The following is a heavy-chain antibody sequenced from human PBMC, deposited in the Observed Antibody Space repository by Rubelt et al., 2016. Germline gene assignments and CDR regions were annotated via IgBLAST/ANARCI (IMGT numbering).Heavy chain of an antibody. CDR3: ARVAAAASLTHYLNY. CDR2: ITGSGGGT. V-gene: IGHV3-23*04. J-gene: IGHJ4*02. Sequence: EVQLVESGGDLVQPGGSLRLSCAASGFTFYSYAMSWVRQAPGKGLQWVSGITGSGGGTYYTDSVKGRFTISRDNSKNTLYLQMDSLRAEDTAVYYCARVAAAASLTHYLNYWGQGTLVTVSS. CDR1: GFTFYSYA. D-gene: IGHD6-13*01.